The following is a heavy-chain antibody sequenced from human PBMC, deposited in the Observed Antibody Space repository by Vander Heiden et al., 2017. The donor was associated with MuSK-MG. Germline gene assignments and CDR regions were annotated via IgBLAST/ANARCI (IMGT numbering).Heavy chain of an antibody. CDR2: ISCNSRTI. V-gene: IGHV3-9*01. CDR3: AKDIWVASSNDAFDI. CDR1: GITFDEYA. D-gene: IGHD6-13*01. J-gene: IGHJ3*02. Sequence: EVQLVESGGGLVQPGRSLKLLCAAAGITFDEYAMAWVRRPPAKGLEWVSDISCNSRTIGYADPVKGRFTISRDNAKNSLYLQMNSLSAEYTALYYCAKDIWVASSNDAFDIWGQGTMVTVSS.